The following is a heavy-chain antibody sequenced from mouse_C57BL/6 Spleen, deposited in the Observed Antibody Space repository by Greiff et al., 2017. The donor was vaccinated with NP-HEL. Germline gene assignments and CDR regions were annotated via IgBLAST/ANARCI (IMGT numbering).Heavy chain of an antibody. CDR3: AREGDGCDY. J-gene: IGHJ2*01. CDR2: ISDGGSYT. Sequence: EVKLVESGGGLVKPGGSLKLSCAASGFTFSSYAMSWVRQTPEKRLEWVATISDGGSYTYYPDNVKGRFTISRDNAKNNLYLQMSHLKSEDTAMYYCAREGDGCDYWGQGTTLTVSS. V-gene: IGHV5-4*01. CDR1: GFTFSSYA. D-gene: IGHD1-1*01.